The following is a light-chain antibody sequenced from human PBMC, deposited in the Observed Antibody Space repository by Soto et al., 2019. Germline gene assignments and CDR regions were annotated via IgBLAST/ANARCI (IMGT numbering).Light chain of an antibody. CDR1: QNIDTS. CDR3: QHYKAFSPWT. CDR2: DAS. Sequence: DIQMTQSPSALSASIGDRVTITCRASQNIDTSLVWYQQKPGKAPKSLIFDASNLESGVSSRLRGSGSGTEFTLTIDNLQPDDSGSYYCQHYKAFSPWTFGQGTKVEIK. V-gene: IGKV1-5*01. J-gene: IGKJ1*01.